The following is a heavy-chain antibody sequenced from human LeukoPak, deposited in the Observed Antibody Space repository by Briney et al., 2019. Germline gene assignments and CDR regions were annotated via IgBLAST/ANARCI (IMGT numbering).Heavy chain of an antibody. D-gene: IGHD2-15*01. CDR1: GYTFTSYA. J-gene: IGHJ5*02. V-gene: IGHV1-3*01. Sequence: ASVKVSCKASGYTFTSYAMHWVRQAPGRRLEWMGWINAGNGNTKYSQKFQGRVTITRDTSASTAYMELSSLRSEDTAVYYCARGNVVVVAATAAHNWFDPWGQGTLVTVSS. CDR3: ARGNVVVVAATAAHNWFDP. CDR2: INAGNGNT.